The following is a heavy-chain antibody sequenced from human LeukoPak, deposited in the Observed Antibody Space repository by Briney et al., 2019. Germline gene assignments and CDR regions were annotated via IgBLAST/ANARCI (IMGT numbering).Heavy chain of an antibody. D-gene: IGHD1-1*01. CDR3: ASVRNGDLDY. V-gene: IGHV4-59*01. CDR2: IYYSGST. Sequence: PSETLSLTCTVSGGSISSYYWSWIRQPPGKGLEWIGYIYYSGSTNYNPSLKSRVTISVDTSKNQFSLKLSSVTAADTAVYYCASVRNGDLDYWGQGTLVTVSS. CDR1: GGSISSYY. J-gene: IGHJ4*02.